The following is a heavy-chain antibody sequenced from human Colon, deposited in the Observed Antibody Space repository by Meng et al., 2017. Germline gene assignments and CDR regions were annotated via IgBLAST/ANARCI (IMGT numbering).Heavy chain of an antibody. Sequence: GSLRLSCTVSGASVSDTNYAWSWIRQPPGKGLEWIGYGSTNHNPSLKSRVTISVDTSKNQFSLTLNSVTAADTAVYYCARDNWGSLDYWDQGTLVTVSS. CDR2: GST. D-gene: IGHD7-27*01. V-gene: IGHV4-61*01. CDR1: GASVSDTNYA. J-gene: IGHJ4*02. CDR3: ARDNWGSLDY.